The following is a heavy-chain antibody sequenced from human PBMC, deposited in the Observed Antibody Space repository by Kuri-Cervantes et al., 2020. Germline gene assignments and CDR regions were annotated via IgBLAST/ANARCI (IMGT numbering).Heavy chain of an antibody. CDR2: INAGNGYT. CDR3: ATVEHCSSTSCYTFDP. J-gene: IGHJ5*02. V-gene: IGHV1-3*01. Sequence: ASVKVSCKASGYSFTSNAVHWVRQAPGQRLEWMGWINAGNGYTKYSQKFQGRVTITRDTSASTAYTELSSLRSEDTAVYYCATVEHCSSTSCYTFDPWGQGTLVTVSS. D-gene: IGHD2-2*02. CDR1: GYSFTSNA.